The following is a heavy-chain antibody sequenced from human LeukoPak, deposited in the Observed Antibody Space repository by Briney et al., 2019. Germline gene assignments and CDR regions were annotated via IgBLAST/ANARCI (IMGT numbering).Heavy chain of an antibody. CDR1: GFTFSSYG. CDR3: AKDQRYSSGWLFDY. D-gene: IGHD6-19*01. CDR2: IRYDGSNK. V-gene: IGHV3-30*02. J-gene: IGHJ4*02. Sequence: GGSLRLSCAASGFTFSSYGMHWVRQAPGKGLEWVAFIRYDGSNKYYADPVKGRFTISRDNSKNTLYLQMNSLRAEDTAVYYCAKDQRYSSGWLFDYWGQGTLVTVSS.